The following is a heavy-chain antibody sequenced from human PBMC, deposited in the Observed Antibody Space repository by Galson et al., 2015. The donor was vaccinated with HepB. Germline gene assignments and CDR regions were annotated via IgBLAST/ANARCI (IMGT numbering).Heavy chain of an antibody. CDR1: GYSFTGFW. CDR2: IYPGDSDT. D-gene: IGHD2-2*01. J-gene: IGHJ3*02. V-gene: IGHV5-51*01. CDR3: ARYLPVAASSWLFDI. Sequence: QSGAEVKKPGESLKISCKGSGYSFTGFWIGWVRQMPGKGLEWMGIIYPGDSDTRYSPSFQGQVTISADKSISTAYLQWSSLKASDTAIYYCARYLPVAASSWLFDIWGQGTMVTVSS.